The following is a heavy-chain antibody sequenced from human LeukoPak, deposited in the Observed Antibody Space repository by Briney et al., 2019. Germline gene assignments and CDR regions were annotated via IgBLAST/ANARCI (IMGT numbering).Heavy chain of an antibody. CDR1: GGSISSSSYY. J-gene: IGHJ4*02. Sequence: SETLSLTCTVSGGSISSSSYYWGWIRQPPGKGLEWIGSIYYSGSTNYNPSLKSRVTISVDTSKNQFSLKLSSVTAADTAVYYCAALSFGDLLIDYWGQGTLVTVSS. D-gene: IGHD3-10*01. CDR2: IYYSGST. CDR3: AALSFGDLLIDY. V-gene: IGHV4-39*07.